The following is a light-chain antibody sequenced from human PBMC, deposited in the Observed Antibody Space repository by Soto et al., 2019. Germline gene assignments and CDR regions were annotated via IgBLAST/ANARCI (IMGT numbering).Light chain of an antibody. CDR3: QQYNNWPPGVT. V-gene: IGKV3-15*01. CDR1: QNVSSN. J-gene: IGKJ1*01. CDR2: GAS. Sequence: EIVMTQSPATLSVSPGERASLSCRASQNVSSNLAWYQQKPGQAPRLLIYGASTRATGIPARFSGSGSGTEFTLTISSLQSEDFAVYYCQQYNNWPPGVTFGQGTKVEIK.